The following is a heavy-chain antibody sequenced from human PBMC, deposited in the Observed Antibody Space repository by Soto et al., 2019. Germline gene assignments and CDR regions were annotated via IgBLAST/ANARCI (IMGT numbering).Heavy chain of an antibody. Sequence: SETLSLTYTVAGGSISSGGYPWSWIRQPPEKGLEWIGYTYHSGSTYYNPSLKSRVTISVDRSKNQFSLKLSSVTAADTAVYYCARGFSGSYGYYYYGMEVWGQGTTVTVSS. D-gene: IGHD1-26*01. V-gene: IGHV4-30-2*01. CDR3: ARGFSGSYGYYYYGMEV. J-gene: IGHJ6*02. CDR2: TYHSGST. CDR1: GGSISSGGYP.